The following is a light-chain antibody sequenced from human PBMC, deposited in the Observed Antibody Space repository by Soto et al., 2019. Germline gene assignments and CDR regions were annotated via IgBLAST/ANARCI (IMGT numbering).Light chain of an antibody. CDR3: SSYAGRNNVV. CDR1: SSDVGVYNY. Sequence: QSALTQPPSASGSPGQSVTISCTGTSSDVGVYNYVSWYQQHPGKAPKLWIYEVSKRPSGVPDRFSGSKSGNTASLTVSGLQAEDEADFYCSSYAGRNNVVFGGGTKLTVL. J-gene: IGLJ2*01. V-gene: IGLV2-8*01. CDR2: EVS.